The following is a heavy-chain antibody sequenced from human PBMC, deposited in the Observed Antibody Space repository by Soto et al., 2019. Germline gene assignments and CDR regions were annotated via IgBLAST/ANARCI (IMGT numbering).Heavy chain of an antibody. Sequence: QVHLVQSGAEVKKPGSSVKVSCKAPGGTFSNHAINWVRQAPGQGLEWIERIIPIFSTTNYAQKFQGRVTMTAHDTTITGYLERSSLNHDDTAVYYCARGVAADGTFRDDVFAIWGQGTLVTVAS. J-gene: IGHJ3*02. CDR1: GGTFSNHA. CDR2: IIPIFSTT. D-gene: IGHD6-13*01. V-gene: IGHV1-69*12. CDR3: ARGVAADGTFRDDVFAI.